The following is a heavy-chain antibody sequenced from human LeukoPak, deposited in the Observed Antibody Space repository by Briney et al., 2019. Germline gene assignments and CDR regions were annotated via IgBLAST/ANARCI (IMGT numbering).Heavy chain of an antibody. J-gene: IGHJ4*02. CDR1: GFTFSTYT. D-gene: IGHD2-2*01. Sequence: GSLRLSCAASGFTFSTYTMNWVRQAPGKGLEWVSSISSSSTYIYYAASVKGRFTISRDNAENSLYLQMHSLRVEDTAVYYCARAPTVLVGYCSSSSCQADYWGQGTLVTVSS. CDR2: ISSSSTYI. V-gene: IGHV3-21*01. CDR3: ARAPTVLVGYCSSSSCQADY.